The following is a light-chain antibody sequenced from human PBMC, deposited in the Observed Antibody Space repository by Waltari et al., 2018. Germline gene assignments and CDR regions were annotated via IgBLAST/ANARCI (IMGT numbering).Light chain of an antibody. J-gene: IGKJ2*01. Sequence: DIVMTQSPDSLAVSLGETATINCKSSQSVLYTSNNKNYLGWYQQKPGRPPTLLFYWASTRESGVPDRFSAGGSGTDFTLTISSLQAEDVAIYYCQQYYKSRTFGQGTKLEIK. CDR2: WAS. V-gene: IGKV4-1*01. CDR1: QSVLYTSNNKNY. CDR3: QQYYKSRT.